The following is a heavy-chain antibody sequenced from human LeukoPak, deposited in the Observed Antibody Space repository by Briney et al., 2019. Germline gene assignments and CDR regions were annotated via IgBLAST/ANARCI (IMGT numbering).Heavy chain of an antibody. CDR3: TTDSSLVATIPDY. CDR2: IKSKTDGGTT. Sequence: GGSLRLSCAASGFTFSNAWMSWVRQAPGKGLEWVGRIKSKTDGGTTDYAAPVKGRFTISRDDSKNTLYLQMNSLKTEDTAVYYCTTDSSLVATIPDYWGQGTLVTVSP. V-gene: IGHV3-15*01. D-gene: IGHD5-12*01. J-gene: IGHJ4*02. CDR1: GFTFSNAW.